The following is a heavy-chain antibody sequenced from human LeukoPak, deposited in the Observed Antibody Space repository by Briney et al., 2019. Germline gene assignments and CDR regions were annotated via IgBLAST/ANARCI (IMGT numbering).Heavy chain of an antibody. CDR1: GGSIRGYY. CDR2: IYYSGST. J-gene: IGHJ3*02. D-gene: IGHD1-26*01. CDR3: AREGGSYLDAFDI. V-gene: IGHV4-59*01. Sequence: SETLSLTCNVSGGSIRGYYWSWIRQPPGKGLEWIGYIYYSGSTNYNPSLKSRVTISVDTSKNQFSLKLSSVTAADTAVYYCAREGGSYLDAFDIWGQGTMVTVSS.